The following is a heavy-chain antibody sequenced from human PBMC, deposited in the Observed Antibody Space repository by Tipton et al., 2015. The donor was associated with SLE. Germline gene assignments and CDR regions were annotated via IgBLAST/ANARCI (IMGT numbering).Heavy chain of an antibody. CDR1: GGSISSYY. Sequence: TLSLTCTVSGGSISSYYWSWIRQPAGKGLEWIGRIYTSGSTNYNPSLKSRVTMSVETSKNQFSLKLSAVTAADTAVYYCARDSAVNFWYFDLWGRGTLVTVSS. V-gene: IGHV4-4*07. CDR2: IYTSGST. J-gene: IGHJ2*01. CDR3: ARDSAVNFWYFDL.